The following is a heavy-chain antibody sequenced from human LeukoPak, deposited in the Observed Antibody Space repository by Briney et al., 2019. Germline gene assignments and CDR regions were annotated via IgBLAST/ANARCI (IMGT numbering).Heavy chain of an antibody. J-gene: IGHJ6*03. CDR1: GFTFSSHA. V-gene: IGHV3-48*04. Sequence: GGSLRLSCAASGFTFSSHAMNWVRQAPGKGLEWVSYISSSSFKIGYADSVKGRFTISRDNSKNSLYLQMDSLRVEDTAVYYCVRDPSYGSSWYYYMDVWGKGTTVTVSS. CDR2: ISSSSFKI. D-gene: IGHD6-13*01. CDR3: VRDPSYGSSWYYYMDV.